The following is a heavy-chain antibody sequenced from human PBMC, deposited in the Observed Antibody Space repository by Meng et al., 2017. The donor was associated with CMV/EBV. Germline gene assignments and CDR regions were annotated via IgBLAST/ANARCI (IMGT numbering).Heavy chain of an antibody. CDR3: ARDLGYSNCLDY. CDR1: RFTFSSYW. Sequence: GEPLKISCAASRFTFSSYWMHWVRQAPGKGLVWVSRINSDGSSTSYADSVKGRFAISRDNAKNTLYLQMNSLRAEDTAVYYCARDLGYSNCLDYWGQGTLVTVSS. V-gene: IGHV3-74*01. D-gene: IGHD4-11*01. J-gene: IGHJ4*02. CDR2: INSDGSST.